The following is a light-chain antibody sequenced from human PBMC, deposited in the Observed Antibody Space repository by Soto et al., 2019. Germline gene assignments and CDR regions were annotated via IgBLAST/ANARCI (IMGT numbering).Light chain of an antibody. CDR3: CSYTSSSTYV. CDR2: EVS. V-gene: IGLV2-14*01. J-gene: IGLJ1*01. CDR1: SSDVGGYNY. Sequence: SALTQPASVSGSPGQSITISCTGTSSDVGGYNYVSWYQQHPGKAPKVMIYEVSNRPSGVSNRFSGSKSGNTASLTISGLQAEDEADYYCCSYTSSSTYVFGTGTKVTVL.